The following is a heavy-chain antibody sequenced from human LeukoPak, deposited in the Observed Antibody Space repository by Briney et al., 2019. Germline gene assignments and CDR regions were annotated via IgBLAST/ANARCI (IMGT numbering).Heavy chain of an antibody. CDR3: ARGEGSSIDY. CDR1: GYTFTDYY. J-gene: IGHJ4*02. Sequence: GASVKVSCKASGYTFTDYYMHWVRQAPGQGLEWMVWTNPNSGGTNYAQKFQGRVTMTIDTSISTAYLEVPGLRSDDTAVYYCARGEGSSIDYWGQGTLVTVSS. CDR2: TNPNSGGT. V-gene: IGHV1-2*02. D-gene: IGHD6-13*01.